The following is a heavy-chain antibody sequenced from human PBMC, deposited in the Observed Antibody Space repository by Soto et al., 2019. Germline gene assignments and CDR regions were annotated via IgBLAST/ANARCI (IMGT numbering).Heavy chain of an antibody. J-gene: IGHJ6*02. CDR3: ARGTGINGMDV. CDR2: IYSGGST. CDR1: GLIVSTNY. D-gene: IGHD1-1*01. Sequence: ELPVVQSGGGLVQPGGSLRLSCAASGLIVSTNYMTWVRQPPGKGLEWVSVIYSGGSTYYADSVKGRFIISRDNSKSTLYLQMNSLRAEDTAVYYCARGTGINGMDVWGQGTTVTVSS. V-gene: IGHV3-66*01.